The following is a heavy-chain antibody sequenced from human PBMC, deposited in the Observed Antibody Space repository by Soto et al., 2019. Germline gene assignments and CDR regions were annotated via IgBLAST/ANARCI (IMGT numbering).Heavy chain of an antibody. V-gene: IGHV1-69*01. D-gene: IGHD3-22*01. CDR3: ARGVHYDSSGYYYFY. CDR1: GGTFSTYA. CDR2: IIPLFGTA. J-gene: IGHJ4*02. Sequence: QVQLVQSGAEVKKPGSSVKVSCKASGGTFSTYAIDWVRQAPGQGLEWMGGIIPLFGTAKYAQNFQGRITINADESTNKAYMELRSLRSQDTAVYYCARGVHYDSSGYYYFYWGQGTLVTVSS.